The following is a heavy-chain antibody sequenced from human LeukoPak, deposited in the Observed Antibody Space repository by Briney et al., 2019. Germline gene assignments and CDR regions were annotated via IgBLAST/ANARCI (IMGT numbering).Heavy chain of an antibody. CDR3: ARSRRETYCSSTSCAKYYCDY. CDR1: GGSFSGYY. D-gene: IGHD2-2*01. CDR2: INHSGST. J-gene: IGHJ4*02. V-gene: IGHV4-34*01. Sequence: KPSETLSLTCAVYGGSFSGYYWSWIRQPPGKGLEWIGEINHSGSTNYDLSLKSRVTISVDTSKNQFSLKLSSVTAADTAVYYCARSRRETYCSSTSCAKYYCDYWRQGTLVTVSS.